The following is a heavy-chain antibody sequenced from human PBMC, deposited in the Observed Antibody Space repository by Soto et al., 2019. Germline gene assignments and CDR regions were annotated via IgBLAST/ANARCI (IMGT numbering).Heavy chain of an antibody. V-gene: IGHV3-23*01. J-gene: IGHJ4*02. D-gene: IGHD3-16*01. Sequence: PGGSLRLSCAASGFKFSNYAMSWVRQAPGKGLEWVSLISATGGGTYYADSVKGQFTISRDNSHNTLYLQVHSPTAEDTAVYYCAKDRRAGGNSAFYFDFWGQGAQVTVSS. CDR1: GFKFSNYA. CDR3: AKDRRAGGNSAFYFDF. CDR2: ISATGGGT.